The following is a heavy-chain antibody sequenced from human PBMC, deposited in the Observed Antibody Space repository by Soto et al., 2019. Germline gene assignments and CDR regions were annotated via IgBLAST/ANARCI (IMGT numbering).Heavy chain of an antibody. CDR2: ISGSGGSI. V-gene: IGHV3-23*01. CDR3: AKVRNWNYVLD. D-gene: IGHD1-7*01. CDR1: GFTFSSYA. J-gene: IGHJ4*02. Sequence: EVQLLESGGGLVQPGGSLRLSCAASGFTFSSYAMSWVRQAPGKGMEWVSAISGSGGSIYYADSVKGRFTISRDNSKNTLYLQLNGLRAEDTAVYYCAKVRNWNYVLDWGQGTLVT.